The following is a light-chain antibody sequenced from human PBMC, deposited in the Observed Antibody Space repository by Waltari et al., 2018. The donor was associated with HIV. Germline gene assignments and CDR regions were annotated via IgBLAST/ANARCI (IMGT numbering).Light chain of an antibody. CDR1: SSNTGANFG. CDR2: ANS. CDR3: QSFDSSLNAYV. V-gene: IGLV1-40*01. Sequence: QSVLTQAPSVSGAPGQRVPISCTGSSSNTGANFGGPWYPRLPGSSPKLLIFANSNRPSGVPDRFSGSKSGTSASLAITGLHPEDEAEYYCQSFDSSLNAYVFGTGTTVIVL. J-gene: IGLJ1*01.